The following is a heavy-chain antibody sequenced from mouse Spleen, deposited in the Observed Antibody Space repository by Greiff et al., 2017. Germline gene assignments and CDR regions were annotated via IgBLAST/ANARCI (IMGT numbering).Heavy chain of an antibody. CDR3: ARLYDYYFDY. CDR1: GFTFSSYA. V-gene: IGHV5-9-3*01. Sequence: EVQRVESGGGLVKPGGSLKLSCAASGFTFSSYAMSWVRQTPEKRLEWVATISSGGSYTYYPDSVKGRFTISRDNAKNTLYLQMSSLRSEDTAMYYCARLYDYYFDYWGQGTTLTVSS. D-gene: IGHD2-4*01. CDR2: ISSGGSYT. J-gene: IGHJ2*01.